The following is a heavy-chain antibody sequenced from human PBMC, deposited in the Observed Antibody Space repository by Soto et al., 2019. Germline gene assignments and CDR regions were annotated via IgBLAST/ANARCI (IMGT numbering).Heavy chain of an antibody. D-gene: IGHD1-7*01. J-gene: IGHJ6*02. CDR1: GFTVSSNY. V-gene: IGHV3-53*01. CDR3: ARFGAAGSTGGYYGMDV. CDR2: IYSAGST. Sequence: EVQLVESGGGLIQPGGSLRLSCAASGFTVSSNYMSWVRQAPGKGLEWVSVIYSAGSTYYADSVKGRFTISRDKSKNTRYLQMNSLRAEDTAVFYCARFGAAGSTGGYYGMDVWGQGTTVTVSS.